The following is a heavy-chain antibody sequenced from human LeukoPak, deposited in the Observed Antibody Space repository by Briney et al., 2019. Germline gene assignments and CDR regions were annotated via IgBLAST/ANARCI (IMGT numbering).Heavy chain of an antibody. CDR2: ISYDGSNK. CDR1: GFTFSSYG. V-gene: IGHV3-30*18. J-gene: IGHJ5*02. CDR3: AKDGGYYGSGRIKNWFDP. D-gene: IGHD3-10*01. Sequence: PGGSLRLSCAASGFTFSSYGMHWVRQAPGKGLEWVAVISYDGSNKYYADSVKGRFTISRDNSKNTLYLQMNSLRAEDTAVYYCAKDGGYYGSGRIKNWFDPWGQGTLVTVSP.